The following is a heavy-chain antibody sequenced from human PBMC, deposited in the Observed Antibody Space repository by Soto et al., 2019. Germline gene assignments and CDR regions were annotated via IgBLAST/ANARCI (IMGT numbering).Heavy chain of an antibody. CDR2: ITGSGGST. CDR1: GFTFSNYA. CDR3: ADVHYYAGSDYYKFYFDN. J-gene: IGHJ4*02. D-gene: IGHD3-22*01. Sequence: PGGSLRLSCAASGFTFSNYAMTWVRQAPGKGLQWVSAITGSGGSTYYADSVKGRFTIFRDNSKNTLYLQMNTLRAEDTAVYYCADVHYYAGSDYYKFYFDNWGQGTLVTVSS. V-gene: IGHV3-23*01.